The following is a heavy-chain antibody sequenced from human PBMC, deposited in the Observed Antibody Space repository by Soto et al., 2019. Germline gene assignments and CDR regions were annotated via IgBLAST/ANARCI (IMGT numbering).Heavy chain of an antibody. J-gene: IGHJ5*02. CDR1: GYTLTELS. CDR3: GTASIILVRGVIIASYHWFDP. Sequence: ASVKVSCKVSGYTLTELSMHWVRQAPGKGLEWMGGFDPEDGETIYAQKFQGRVTMTEDTSTDTAYMELSSLRSEDTAVYYCGTASIILVRGVIIASYHWFDPWRQGPLVTSP. D-gene: IGHD3-10*01. CDR2: FDPEDGET. V-gene: IGHV1-24*01.